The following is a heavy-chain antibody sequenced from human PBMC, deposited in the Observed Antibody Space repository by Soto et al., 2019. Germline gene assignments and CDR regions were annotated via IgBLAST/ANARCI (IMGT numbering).Heavy chain of an antibody. V-gene: IGHV1-69*12. CDR2: IIPIFGTA. CDR1: GGTFSSYA. J-gene: IGHJ6*02. Sequence: QVQLVQSGAEVKKPGSSVKVSCKASGGTFSSYAISWVRQAPGQGLERMGGIIPIFGTANYAQKFQGRVTSTADEATSTAYMELRSLRSEDTAVYYCARSRRGIAVAGTNYYGMDIWGQGTTVTVSS. CDR3: ARSRRGIAVAGTNYYGMDI. D-gene: IGHD6-19*01.